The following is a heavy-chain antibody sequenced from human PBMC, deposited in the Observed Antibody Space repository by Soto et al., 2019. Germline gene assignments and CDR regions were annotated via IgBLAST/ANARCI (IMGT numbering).Heavy chain of an antibody. V-gene: IGHV3-21*01. J-gene: IGHJ6*02. CDR2: ISSSGYI. Sequence: EVQLVESGGGLVKPGGSLRLSCAASGFNFNSYTINWVRQAPGKRLEWLSSISSSGYIFSTDSVRGRFTISRDNAKNSVYLKRNSLRAEDTAGYFCARGCSGGSCVPGMDVWGQGTTVTVSS. CDR3: ARGCSGGSCVPGMDV. CDR1: GFNFNSYT. D-gene: IGHD2-15*01.